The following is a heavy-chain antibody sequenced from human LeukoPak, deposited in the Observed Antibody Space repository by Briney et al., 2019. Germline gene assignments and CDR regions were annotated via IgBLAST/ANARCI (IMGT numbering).Heavy chain of an antibody. Sequence: PGGSLRLSCAASGFTVSSNYMSWVRQAPGKGLEWVSVIYSGGSTYYADSVKGRFTISRDNSKNTLYLQMNSLRAEDTAVYYCAKEESLVGADAFDIWGQGTMVIVSS. J-gene: IGHJ3*02. CDR2: IYSGGST. CDR1: GFTVSSNY. CDR3: AKEESLVGADAFDI. D-gene: IGHD1-26*01. V-gene: IGHV3-53*01.